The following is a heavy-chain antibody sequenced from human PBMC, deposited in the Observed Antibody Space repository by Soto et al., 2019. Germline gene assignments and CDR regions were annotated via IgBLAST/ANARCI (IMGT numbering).Heavy chain of an antibody. CDR2: IYPSGAA. Sequence: QLQLQESGSGLVKPLQTLSLTSGISGDSISSRGYTWTWIRQPPGKGLEWIGYIYPSGAAYYNPSLKSRVTISLETSKNRFSLNVKSATAADTAVYYCARAVFSSILYIDFWGQGTTVTVSS. V-gene: IGHV4-30-2*01. J-gene: IGHJ6*03. CDR1: GDSISSRGYT. CDR3: ARAVFSSILYIDF. D-gene: IGHD3-10*01.